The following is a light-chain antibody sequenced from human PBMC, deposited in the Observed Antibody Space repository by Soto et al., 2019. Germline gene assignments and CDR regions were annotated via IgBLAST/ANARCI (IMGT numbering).Light chain of an antibody. CDR2: DVS. V-gene: IGLV2-14*01. CDR1: SSDVGGYNY. J-gene: IGLJ1*01. Sequence: QSALTQPASVSGSPGQSITISGTGTSSDVGGYNYVSWYQQHPGKAPKLMIYDVSNRPSGVSNRFSGSKSGNTASLTISGLQAEDEADYYCSSYTSSSTPGVFGTGTKLTVL. CDR3: SSYTSSSTPGV.